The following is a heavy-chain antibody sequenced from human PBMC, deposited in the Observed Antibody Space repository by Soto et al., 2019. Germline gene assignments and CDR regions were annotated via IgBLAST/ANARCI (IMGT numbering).Heavy chain of an antibody. CDR3: AKDQVAGGYYYYYGMDV. J-gene: IGHJ6*02. CDR2: ISSRSSTT. Sequence: GSLILSCAASGCTFSSYSMNWVRPAPGKGLEWVSYISSRSSTTYYADSVKGRLTISRDDAKNSLYLQMNSLRDEDTAVYYCAKDQVAGGYYYYYGMDVWGQGTTVTVS. V-gene: IGHV3-48*02. D-gene: IGHD5-12*01. CDR1: GCTFSSYS.